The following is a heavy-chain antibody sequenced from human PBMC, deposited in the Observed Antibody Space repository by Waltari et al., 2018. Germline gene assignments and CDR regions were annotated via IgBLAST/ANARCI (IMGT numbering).Heavy chain of an antibody. CDR2: VDPEYGET. D-gene: IGHD6-19*01. CDR3: ATKMSDQWLRE. CDR1: GYTFTEYY. Sequence: EVHLVQSGAAVKRPGATVEIYCQASGYTFTEYYLPWVRQAPGKVLEWMGHVDPEYGETEISDKFQGRVAMTADTSTETAYIEVRSLTSDDMAVYYCATKMSDQWLREWGQGTLVTVSS. J-gene: IGHJ1*01. V-gene: IGHV1-69-2*01.